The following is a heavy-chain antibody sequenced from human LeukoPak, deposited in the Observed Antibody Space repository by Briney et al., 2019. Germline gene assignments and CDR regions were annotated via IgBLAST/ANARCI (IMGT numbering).Heavy chain of an antibody. CDR3: AKDFAYDSSGYSYYFDY. D-gene: IGHD3-22*01. CDR2: ISWDGGST. J-gene: IGHJ4*02. V-gene: IGHV3-43D*03. Sequence: GGSLRLSCAASGFTFDDYAMHWVRQAPGKGLEWVSLISWDGGSTYYADSVKGRFTISRDNSKNSLYLQMNSLRAEDTALYYCAKDFAYDSSGYSYYFDYWGQGTLATVSS. CDR1: GFTFDDYA.